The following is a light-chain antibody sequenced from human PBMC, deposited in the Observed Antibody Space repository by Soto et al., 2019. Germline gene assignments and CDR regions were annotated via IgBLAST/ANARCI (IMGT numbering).Light chain of an antibody. CDR3: AAWDDSLSGVV. CDR1: SSNIGSNY. CDR2: RNN. Sequence: QSVLTQPPSASGTPGQRVTISCSGSSSNIGSNYVYWYQQLPGTAPKLLIYRNNQRPLGVPDRFSGSKSGTSASLAISGLRSEDEADYYCAAWDDSLSGVVFGGETKLTVL. J-gene: IGLJ2*01. V-gene: IGLV1-47*01.